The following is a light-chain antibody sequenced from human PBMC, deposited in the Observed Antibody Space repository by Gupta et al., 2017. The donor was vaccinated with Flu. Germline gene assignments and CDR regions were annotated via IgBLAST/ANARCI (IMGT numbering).Light chain of an antibody. CDR2: NAS. V-gene: IGKV1-6*01. CDR3: RHYHNYPLT. J-gene: IGKJ4*01. Sequence: AIQMAQSPSSLSASVGDGVTVTCRASQDIRITLGWYQQKPGKAPKLLIYNASTVQTGVPSRSSGSGSGTDFTLTISSLQAQDFATYYCRHYHNYPLTFGGGTKVEIK. CDR1: QDIRIT.